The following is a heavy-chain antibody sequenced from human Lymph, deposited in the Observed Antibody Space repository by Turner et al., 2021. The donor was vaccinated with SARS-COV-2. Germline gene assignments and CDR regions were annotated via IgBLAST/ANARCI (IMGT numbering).Heavy chain of an antibody. CDR3: ARETAVAGTLGAFDI. CDR2: IIPIYGTA. Sequence: QVQLVQSGAEGKKPGCSVNVSCQASGGTFSSYAISWVRQAPGQGRECMDGIIPIYGTANYAQKIQDRVTITADESTSTAYMGLSSMGYEDTAVYDCARETAVAGTLGAFDIWGQGTMVTVSS. V-gene: IGHV1-69*01. D-gene: IGHD6-19*01. J-gene: IGHJ3*02. CDR1: GGTFSSYA.